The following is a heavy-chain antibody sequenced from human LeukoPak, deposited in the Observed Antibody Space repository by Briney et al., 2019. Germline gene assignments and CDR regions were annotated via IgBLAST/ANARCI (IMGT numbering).Heavy chain of an antibody. CDR1: GGSISSSSYY. CDR3: ARDVDLYGYYDY. J-gene: IGHJ4*02. D-gene: IGHD3-22*01. CDR2: IYYSGST. V-gene: IGHV4-39*07. Sequence: SETLSLTCTVSGGSISSSSYYWGWIRQPPGKGLEWIGSIYYSGSTYYNPSLKSRVTVSVDTSKNQFSLKLSSVTAADTAVYYCARDVDLYGYYDYWGQGTLVTVSS.